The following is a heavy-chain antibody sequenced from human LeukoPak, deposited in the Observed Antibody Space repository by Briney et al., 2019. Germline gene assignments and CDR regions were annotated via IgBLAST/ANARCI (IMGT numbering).Heavy chain of an antibody. CDR2: INHSGST. J-gene: IGHJ3*02. CDR3: ARGRVIVVVTAFDI. Sequence: ASETLSLTCAVYGGSFSGYYWSWIRQPPGKGLEWIGEINHSGSTNYNPSLKSRVTISVDTSKNQFSLKLSSVTAADTAVYYCARGRVIVVVTAFDIWGQGTMVTVSS. CDR1: GGSFSGYY. D-gene: IGHD3-22*01. V-gene: IGHV4-34*01.